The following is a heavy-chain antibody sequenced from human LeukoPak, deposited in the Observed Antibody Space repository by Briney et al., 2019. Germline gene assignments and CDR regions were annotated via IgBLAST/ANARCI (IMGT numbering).Heavy chain of an antibody. CDR1: GFTFSSYA. D-gene: IGHD1-26*01. CDR2: ISSSSSYI. J-gene: IGHJ4*02. CDR3: ARQEQSYEGDY. Sequence: GGSLRLSCAASGFTFSSYAMNWVRQAPGKGLEWVSSISSSSSYIYYADSVKGRFTISRDNAKNSLYLQMNSLRAEDTAVYYCARQEQSYEGDYWGQGTLVTVSS. V-gene: IGHV3-21*01.